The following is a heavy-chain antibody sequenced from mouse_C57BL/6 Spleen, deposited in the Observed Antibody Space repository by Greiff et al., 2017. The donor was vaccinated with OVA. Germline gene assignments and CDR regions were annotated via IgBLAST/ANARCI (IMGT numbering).Heavy chain of an antibody. J-gene: IGHJ4*01. D-gene: IGHD4-1*01. CDR1: GYAFSSYW. Sequence: QVQLKQSGAELVKPGASVKISCKASGYAFSSYWMNWVKQRPGKGLEWIGQIYPGDGDTNYNGKFKGKATLTADKSSSTAYMQLSSLTSEDSAVYFCARIIWDVEGMDYWGQRTSVTVSS. CDR2: IYPGDGDT. V-gene: IGHV1-80*01. CDR3: ARIIWDVEGMDY.